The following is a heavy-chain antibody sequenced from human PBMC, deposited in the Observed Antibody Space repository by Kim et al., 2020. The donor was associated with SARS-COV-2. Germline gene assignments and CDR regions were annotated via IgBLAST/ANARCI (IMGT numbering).Heavy chain of an antibody. Sequence: QKFQGRVTMTKDTSTDTAYMELSSLRSEDTAVYYCATGDIAAAGPFYFDYWGQGTLVTVSS. J-gene: IGHJ4*02. D-gene: IGHD6-13*01. V-gene: IGHV1-24*01. CDR3: ATGDIAAAGPFYFDY.